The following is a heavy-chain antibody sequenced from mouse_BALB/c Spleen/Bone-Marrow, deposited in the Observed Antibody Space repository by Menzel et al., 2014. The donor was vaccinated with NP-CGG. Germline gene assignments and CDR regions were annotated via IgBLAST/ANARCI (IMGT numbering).Heavy chain of an antibody. CDR3: ARRGYGNSYWYFDD. J-gene: IGHJ1*01. V-gene: IGHV5-6*01. Sequence: EVHLVESGGDLVKPGGSLKLSCAASGFTFSSYGMSWVRQTPDKRLEWVATISSGGSYTYYPDSVKGRFTISRDNAKNTLYLQMSCLKSEDTAMYYCARRGYGNSYWYFDDWGAGTTVTVSS. CDR2: ISSGGSYT. D-gene: IGHD2-10*02. CDR1: GFTFSSYG.